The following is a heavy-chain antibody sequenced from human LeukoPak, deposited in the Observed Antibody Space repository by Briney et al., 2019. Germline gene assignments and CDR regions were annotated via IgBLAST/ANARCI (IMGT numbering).Heavy chain of an antibody. J-gene: IGHJ5*02. Sequence: ASLKVSCKASGYTFTGYYMHWVRQARGEGLEWMGRINPNSGGTNYAQTFQGRVTMTRDTSISTAYMELSRLRSDDTAVYYCARVSSSLDFDPWGQGTLVTVSS. CDR2: INPNSGGT. CDR1: GYTFTGYY. CDR3: ARVSSSLDFDP. D-gene: IGHD6-13*01. V-gene: IGHV1-2*06.